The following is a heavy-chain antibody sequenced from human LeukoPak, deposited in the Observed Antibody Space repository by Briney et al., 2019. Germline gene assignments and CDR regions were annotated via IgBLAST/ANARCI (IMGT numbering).Heavy chain of an antibody. CDR3: ARGTFFYDFWSDYGGY. V-gene: IGHV4-34*01. Sequence: ESSETLSLTCTVSGGSISSYYWSWIRQPPGKGLEWIGEINHSGSTNYNPSLKSRVTISIDTSKNQFSLKLSSVTAADTAVYYCARGTFFYDFWSDYGGYWGQGTLVTVSS. D-gene: IGHD3-3*01. CDR1: GGSISSYY. J-gene: IGHJ4*02. CDR2: INHSGST.